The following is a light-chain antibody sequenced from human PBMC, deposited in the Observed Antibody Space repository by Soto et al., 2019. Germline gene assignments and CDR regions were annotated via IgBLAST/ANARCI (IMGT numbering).Light chain of an antibody. V-gene: IGLV1-51*01. Sequence: QSVLTQPPSVSAAPGQNVTISCSGSRSNIGNNYVSWYQQLPGTAPKLLIYDNNKRPSGIPDRFSGSKSGTSGTLDITGLQTGDEADYYCATWHYSLTGEVFGGGTTLTVL. CDR1: RSNIGNNY. J-gene: IGLJ2*01. CDR2: DNN. CDR3: ATWHYSLTGEV.